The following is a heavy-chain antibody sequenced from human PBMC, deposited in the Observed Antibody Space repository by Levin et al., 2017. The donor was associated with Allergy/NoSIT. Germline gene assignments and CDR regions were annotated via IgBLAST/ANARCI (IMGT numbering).Heavy chain of an antibody. Sequence: SGPTLVKPTQTLTLTSTFSGFSLSTSGVGVGWIRQPPGKALEWLAVIYWNDDHYYCPSLQSRLTITKDTSRNQVVLRMTNMDPVDTATYHCAHSRYDSGQGGDYWGQGTLVTVSS. CDR3: AHSRYDSGQGGDY. CDR1: GFSLSTSGVG. D-gene: IGHD6-19*01. CDR2: IYWNDDH. V-gene: IGHV2-5*01. J-gene: IGHJ4*02.